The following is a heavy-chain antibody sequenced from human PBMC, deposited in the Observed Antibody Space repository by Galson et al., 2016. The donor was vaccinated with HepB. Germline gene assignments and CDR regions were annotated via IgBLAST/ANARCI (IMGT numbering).Heavy chain of an antibody. CDR2: IASRRSYT. V-gene: IGHV3-11*06. Sequence: SLRLSCAASGFTFSDYYMSWVRQAPGKGLEWVSSIASRRSYTSYADSVKGRFTISRDNARNSLYLQMDSLRAVDTAVYYCARHGSNSYYYMDVWGKGTTVTVSS. D-gene: IGHD4-11*01. CDR3: ARHGSNSYYYMDV. J-gene: IGHJ6*03. CDR1: GFTFSDYY.